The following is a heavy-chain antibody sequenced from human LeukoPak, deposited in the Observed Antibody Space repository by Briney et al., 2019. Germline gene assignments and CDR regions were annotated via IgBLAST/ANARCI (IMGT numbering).Heavy chain of an antibody. CDR1: GASMSSNY. J-gene: IGHJ4*02. D-gene: IGHD3-3*01. V-gene: IGHV4-59*12. Sequence: SETLSLTCNVSGASMSSNYWSWIRQPPGKGLEWIGYIYHSGNTNYNPSLKSRVTISVDTSKNQFSLKLSSVTAADTAVYYCARAFTIFGVVIRYYFDYWGQGTLVTVSS. CDR3: ARAFTIFGVVIRYYFDY. CDR2: IYHSGNT.